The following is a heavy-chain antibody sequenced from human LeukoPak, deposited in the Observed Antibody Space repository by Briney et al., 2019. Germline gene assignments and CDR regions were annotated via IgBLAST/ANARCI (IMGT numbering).Heavy chain of an antibody. CDR2: MNPNNGNT. D-gene: IGHD2-21*02. CDR3: ARDFSLPIVVVTAYAFDI. Sequence: GASVKVSCKASGYTFTNYDINWVRQATGQGLEWMGWMNPNNGNTNYAQKLQGRVTMTTDTSTSTAYMELRSLRSDDTAVYYCARDFSLPIVVVTAYAFDIWGQGTMVTVSS. V-gene: IGHV1-18*01. J-gene: IGHJ3*02. CDR1: GYTFTNYD.